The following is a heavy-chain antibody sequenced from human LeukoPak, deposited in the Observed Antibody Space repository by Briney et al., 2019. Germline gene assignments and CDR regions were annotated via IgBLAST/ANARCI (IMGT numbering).Heavy chain of an antibody. CDR3: ARHRRITMLAVVTYSHYYSLDV. CDR1: GFNVSSNY. J-gene: IGHJ6*03. D-gene: IGHD3-22*01. CDR2: IYSGGST. Sequence: GGSLRLSCAASGFNVSSNYMSWVRQAPGKGLEWVSVIYSGGSTYYAASVKGRFTISRDNSKNTLYLQMNSLRAEDTAVYYCARHRRITMLAVVTYSHYYSLDVWGKGTTVTISS. V-gene: IGHV3-66*04.